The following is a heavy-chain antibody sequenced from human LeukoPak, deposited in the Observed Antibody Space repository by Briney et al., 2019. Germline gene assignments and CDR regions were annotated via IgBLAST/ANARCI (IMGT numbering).Heavy chain of an antibody. CDR1: GDSISNYY. CDR3: ARQSGYRYGSEWYFDP. Sequence: SETLSLTCTVSGDSISNYYWSWIRQPPGKGLEWIGYIYNSGSTNYNPSLKSRVTISADTSKNQFSLKLSSVTAADTAIYYCARQSGYRYGSEWYFDPWGRGTLVTLSS. CDR2: IYNSGST. J-gene: IGHJ2*01. D-gene: IGHD5-18*01. V-gene: IGHV4-59*08.